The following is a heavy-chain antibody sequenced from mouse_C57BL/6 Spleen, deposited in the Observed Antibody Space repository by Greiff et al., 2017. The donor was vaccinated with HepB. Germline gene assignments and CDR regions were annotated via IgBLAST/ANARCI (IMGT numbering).Heavy chain of an antibody. CDR3: ARGGIYYGNSAWFAY. CDR1: GYTFTSYW. V-gene: IGHV1-55*01. J-gene: IGHJ3*01. CDR2: IYPGSGST. D-gene: IGHD2-1*01. Sequence: VQLQQPGAELVKPGASVKMSCKASGYTFTSYWITWVKQRPGQGLEWIGDIYPGSGSTNYNEKFKSKATLTVDTSSSTAYMQLSSLTSEDSAVYYCARGGIYYGNSAWFAYWGQGTLVTVSA.